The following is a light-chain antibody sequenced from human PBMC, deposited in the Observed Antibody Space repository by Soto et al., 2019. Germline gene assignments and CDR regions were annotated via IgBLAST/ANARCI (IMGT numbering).Light chain of an antibody. CDR1: SSDVGSYNL. CDR3: CSYAGSSYV. CDR2: EVS. J-gene: IGLJ1*01. V-gene: IGLV2-23*02. Sequence: HSALTQPASVSGSPGQPITISSTGTSSDVGSYNLVSWYQQHPGKAPKLMIYEVSKRPSGVSNRFSGSKSGNTASLTISGLQAEDEADYYCCSYAGSSYVFGTGTKVTVL.